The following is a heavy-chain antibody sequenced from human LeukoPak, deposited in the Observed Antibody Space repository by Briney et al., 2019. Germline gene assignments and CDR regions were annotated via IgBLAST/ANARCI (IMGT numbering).Heavy chain of an antibody. J-gene: IGHJ4*02. D-gene: IGHD1-1*01. CDR2: IHYSGSS. Sequence: SETLSLTCTVSGDSIIGYYWSWIRQPPGKGLEWIGYIHYSGSSNYNPSLQSRVTISVDASRGHFSLKVSSATAADTAVYYCARGERLGPDFWGQGTLVTVSS. CDR1: GDSIIGYY. V-gene: IGHV4-59*01. CDR3: ARGERLGPDF.